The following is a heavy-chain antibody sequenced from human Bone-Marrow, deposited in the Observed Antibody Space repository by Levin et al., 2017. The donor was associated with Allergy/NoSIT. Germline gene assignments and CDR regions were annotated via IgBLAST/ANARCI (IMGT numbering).Heavy chain of an antibody. J-gene: IGHJ4*02. CDR2: IYPGDSDT. Sequence: PGESLKISCKGSGYSFTSHWIGWVRQRPGKGLEWMGIIYPGDSDTRYRPSFQGQVIISTDKSISTAYLQWSSLKASDTAMYYCARRGRDSSQWYVDYWGQGTLVTVSS. CDR3: ARRGRDSSQWYVDY. V-gene: IGHV5-51*01. D-gene: IGHD6-19*01. CDR1: GYSFTSHW.